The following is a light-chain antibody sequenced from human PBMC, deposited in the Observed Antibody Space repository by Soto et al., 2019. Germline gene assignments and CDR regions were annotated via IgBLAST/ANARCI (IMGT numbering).Light chain of an antibody. V-gene: IGKV3-15*01. CDR1: QSVDIN. J-gene: IGKJ2*01. Sequence: EIVLTQSPVTLSASPGERVTLSFRASQSVDINLAWYQQKPGQAPRLLISEASTRASDIPSRFSGSGSGTDFSLTISSLQSEDFAIYFCQQYSKWPPRYTFGQGTKVDI. CDR2: EAS. CDR3: QQYSKWPPRYT.